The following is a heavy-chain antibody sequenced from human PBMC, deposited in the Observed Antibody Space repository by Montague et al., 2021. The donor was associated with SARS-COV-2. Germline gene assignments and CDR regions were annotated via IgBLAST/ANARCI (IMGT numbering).Heavy chain of an antibody. CDR1: GGSISSYY. V-gene: IGHV4-59*08. CDR2: IYYSGST. D-gene: IGHD2-15*01. CDR3: ARLEAGDCSGGSCYSSWFDP. Sequence: SETLSLTCTVSGGSISSYYWSWIRQPPGKGLEWIGYIYYSGSTNYNPSLKSRVTISVATSKNQFSLKLSSVTAADTAVYYCARLEAGDCSGGSCYSSWFDPWGQGTLVTVSS. J-gene: IGHJ5*02.